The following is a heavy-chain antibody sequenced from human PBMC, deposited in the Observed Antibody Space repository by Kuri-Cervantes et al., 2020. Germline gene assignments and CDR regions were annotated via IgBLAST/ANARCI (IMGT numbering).Heavy chain of an antibody. CDR3: ARDLQVRYYDSSGRTTG. CDR1: GFPFDDYA. D-gene: IGHD3-22*01. Sequence: LSLTCAASGFPFDDYAVHWVPQTPGKGLEWVSYISSSGSNIYYADSVKGRFTISRDNAKNSLYLQMNSLRTEDTAVYYCARDLQVRYYDSSGRTTGWGQGTLVTVSS. V-gene: IGHV3-48*01. J-gene: IGHJ4*02. CDR2: ISSSGSNI.